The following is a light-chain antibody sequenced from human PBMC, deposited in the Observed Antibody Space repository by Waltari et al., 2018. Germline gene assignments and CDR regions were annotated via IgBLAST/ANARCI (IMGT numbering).Light chain of an antibody. V-gene: IGKV3-11*01. Sequence: EIVLTQSPATLSLSPGERATLSCRASAGVSNFLAWYQQRPGQAPRLLIYDASNRAPGIPARFSGSGSGTDFTLTISSLEPEDFAVYYCQQRGNRPPVTFGGGTKVEIK. CDR2: DAS. CDR1: AGVSNF. J-gene: IGKJ4*01. CDR3: QQRGNRPPVT.